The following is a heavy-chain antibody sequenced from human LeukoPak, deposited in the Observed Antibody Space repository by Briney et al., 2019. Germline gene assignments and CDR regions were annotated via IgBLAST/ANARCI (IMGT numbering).Heavy chain of an antibody. V-gene: IGHV4-59*01. D-gene: IGHD3-22*01. CDR3: ARKSDDSSGYYDY. CDR1: GGSISSYY. J-gene: IGHJ4*02. CDR2: IYYSGST. Sequence: SETLSLTCTVSGGSISSYYWSWIQQPPGKGLEWIGYIYYSGSTNYNPSLKSRVTISVDTSKNQFSLKLSSVTAADTAVYYCARKSDDSSGYYDYWGQGTLVTVSS.